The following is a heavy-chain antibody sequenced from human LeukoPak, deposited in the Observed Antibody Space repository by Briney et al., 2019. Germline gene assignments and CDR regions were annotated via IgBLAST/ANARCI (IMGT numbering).Heavy chain of an antibody. CDR2: IYYTGST. V-gene: IGHV4-59*08. CDR1: GGSINGYY. CDR3: ARHQGHDFYDSSGYYSFDY. J-gene: IGHJ4*02. D-gene: IGHD3-22*01. Sequence: SETLSLTCTVSGGSINGYYWSWIRQPPGKGLEWIGYIYYTGSTNYNPSLKSRVTISADTSKNQFSLKLSSVTAADTAVYFCARHQGHDFYDSSGYYSFDYWGQGTLVTVSS.